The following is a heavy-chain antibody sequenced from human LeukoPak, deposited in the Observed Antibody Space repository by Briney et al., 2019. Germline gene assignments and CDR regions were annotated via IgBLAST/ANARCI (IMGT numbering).Heavy chain of an antibody. Sequence: SETLSLTCTVSGGSINSYHWSWIRQPPGKGLEWIGYIYYSGSTNYNPSLKSRVTISLDTSKNQFSLKVSSVTAADTAVYYCARHSSGYLSYFDYWGQGTLVPVSS. CDR2: IYYSGST. V-gene: IGHV4-59*08. J-gene: IGHJ4*02. CDR3: ARHSSGYLSYFDY. CDR1: GGSINSYH. D-gene: IGHD3-22*01.